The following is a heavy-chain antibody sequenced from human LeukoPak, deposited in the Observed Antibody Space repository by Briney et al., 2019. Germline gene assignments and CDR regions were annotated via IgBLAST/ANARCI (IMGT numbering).Heavy chain of an antibody. CDR2: IYYSGST. CDR3: ARDACTNGVCYDY. Sequence: SETLSLTCTVSGGSISSYYWSWIRQPPGKGLEWIGYIYYSGSTNYNPSLKSRVTISVDTSKNQFSLKLSSVTAADTAVYYRARDACTNGVCYDYWGQGTLVTVSS. CDR1: GGSISSYY. V-gene: IGHV4-59*01. J-gene: IGHJ4*02. D-gene: IGHD2-8*01.